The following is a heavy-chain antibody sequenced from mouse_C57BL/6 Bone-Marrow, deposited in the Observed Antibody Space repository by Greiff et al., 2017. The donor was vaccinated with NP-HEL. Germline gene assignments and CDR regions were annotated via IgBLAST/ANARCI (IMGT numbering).Heavy chain of an antibody. CDR3: ARWAYGSNGFDY. V-gene: IGHV14-2*01. CDR2: IDPEDGET. CDR1: GFNIKDYY. D-gene: IGHD1-1*01. Sequence: DVKLVESGAELVKPGASVKLSCTASGFNIKDYYMHWVKQRTEQGLEWIGRIDPEDGETQYAPKFQGKATITADTSSNTAYLQLSSLTSEDTAVYYCARWAYGSNGFDYWGQGTTLTVSS. J-gene: IGHJ2*01.